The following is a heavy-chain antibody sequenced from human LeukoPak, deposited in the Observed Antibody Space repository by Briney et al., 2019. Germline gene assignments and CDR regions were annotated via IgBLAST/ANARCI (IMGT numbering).Heavy chain of an antibody. CDR2: IYYSGNT. D-gene: IGHD3-10*01. CDR1: GGSTSRYY. CDR3: AREHCYGSANWYFDL. J-gene: IGHJ2*01. Sequence: SETLSLTCTVSGGSTSRYYWSWIRQPPGKRLEWIGCIYYSGNTNYNPSLKSRVTMSVDTSKNQFSLKLSSVTAADTAVYYCAREHCYGSANWYFDLWGRGTLVTVSS. V-gene: IGHV4-59*01.